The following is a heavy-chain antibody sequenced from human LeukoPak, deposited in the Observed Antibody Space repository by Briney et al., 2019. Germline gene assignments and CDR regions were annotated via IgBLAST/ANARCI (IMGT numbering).Heavy chain of an antibody. J-gene: IGHJ3*02. CDR2: INPTSGST. V-gene: IGHV1-46*01. CDR1: GYTFTSYH. CDR3: ASIAVAGTPPAFDI. D-gene: IGHD6-19*01. Sequence: GASVKVSCKASGYTFTSYHMHWVRQAPGQGLEWMGIINPTSGSTSYAQKFQGRVTMTRDTSTSTVYMELSSLRSEDTAVYYCASIAVAGTPPAFDIWGQGTMVTVSS.